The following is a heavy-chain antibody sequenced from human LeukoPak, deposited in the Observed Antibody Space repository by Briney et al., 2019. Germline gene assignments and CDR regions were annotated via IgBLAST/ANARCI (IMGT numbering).Heavy chain of an antibody. CDR3: ARHVGGGIEDMDV. J-gene: IGHJ6*03. CDR1: GGSIGTYY. Sequence: SETLSLTCTVSGGSIGTYYWSWVRQSPGKGLEWIGYIYVTGNRYNPYLQSRVTISVDTSRDQFFLKMSSVTAADTAVYYCARHVGGGIEDMDVWGKGTKVTVSS. CDR2: IYVTGN. D-gene: IGHD3-16*02. V-gene: IGHV4-59*08.